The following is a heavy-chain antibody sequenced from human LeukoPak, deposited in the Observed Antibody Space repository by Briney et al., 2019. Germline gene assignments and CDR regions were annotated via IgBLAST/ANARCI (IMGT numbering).Heavy chain of an antibody. CDR1: GFTFSSYG. CDR3: EKLYYDILNGYSGLDY. CDR2: IRYDGSNK. J-gene: IGHJ4*02. D-gene: IGHD3-9*01. Sequence: GGSLRLSCAASGFTFSSYGMHWVRQAPGKGLEWVAFIRYDGSNKYYADSVKGRFTISRDNPKNTLYLQMNSLRAEDKAVYYCEKLYYDILNGYSGLDYWDQETLVTVSS. V-gene: IGHV3-30*02.